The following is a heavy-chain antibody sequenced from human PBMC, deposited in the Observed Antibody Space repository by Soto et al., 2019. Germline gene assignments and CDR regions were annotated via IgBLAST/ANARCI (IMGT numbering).Heavy chain of an antibody. D-gene: IGHD3-10*01. CDR1: GYTFTSYG. V-gene: IGHV1-18*01. CDR3: ARDLPKLVRGVIIIHWFDP. J-gene: IGHJ5*02. Sequence: ASVKVSCKASGYTFTSYGISWVRQAPGQGLEWMGWISAYNGNTNYAQKLQGRVTMTTDTSTSTAYMELRSLRSDDTAVYYCARDLPKLVRGVIIIHWFDPWGQGTLVTVS. CDR2: ISAYNGNT.